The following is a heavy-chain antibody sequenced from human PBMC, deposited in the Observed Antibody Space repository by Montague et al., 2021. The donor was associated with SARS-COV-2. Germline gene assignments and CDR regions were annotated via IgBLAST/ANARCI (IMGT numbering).Heavy chain of an antibody. CDR1: GGSISSSNW. D-gene: IGHD6-19*01. CDR2: IYHSGST. V-gene: IGHV4-4*02. J-gene: IGHJ1*01. Sequence: SETLSLTCAVSGGSISSSNWWSWVRQPPGKGLEWIGEIYHSGSTNNNPSLKSRVTISVDKSKNQFSLKLSSVTAADIAVYYCASRGAVAGKVYFQHWGQGTLVTDSS. CDR3: ASRGAVAGKVYFQH.